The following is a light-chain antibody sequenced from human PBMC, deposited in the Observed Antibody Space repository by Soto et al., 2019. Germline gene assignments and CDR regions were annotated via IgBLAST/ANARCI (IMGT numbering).Light chain of an antibody. V-gene: IGKV3-20*01. CDR1: QSVSSSY. Sequence: EIVLTQSPGTLSLSPGERATLSCRASQSVSSSYLAWYQQKPGQAPRLLIYGASSRATGIPDRFSGSGSGTDFPLTISRLEPEDFAVYYCQLYGTSRTFGQGTTVEIK. J-gene: IGKJ1*01. CDR3: QLYGTSRT. CDR2: GAS.